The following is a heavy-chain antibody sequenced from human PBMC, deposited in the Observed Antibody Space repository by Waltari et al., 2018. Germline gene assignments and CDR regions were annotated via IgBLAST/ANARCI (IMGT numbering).Heavy chain of an antibody. D-gene: IGHD2-15*01. Sequence: EVQLVESGGGLVQPGGSLRLSCAASGFTFSSYWMSWVRQAPGKGLEWVANIKQDGSEKYYVDSVKGRFTISRDNAKNSLYLQMKSLRAEDTAVYYCARDDCSGGSCYGPFDYWGQGTLVTVSS. CDR3: ARDDCSGGSCYGPFDY. V-gene: IGHV3-7*01. J-gene: IGHJ4*02. CDR1: GFTFSSYW. CDR2: IKQDGSEK.